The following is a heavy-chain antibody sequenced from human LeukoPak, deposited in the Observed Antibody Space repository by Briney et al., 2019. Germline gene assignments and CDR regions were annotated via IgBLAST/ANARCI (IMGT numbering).Heavy chain of an antibody. D-gene: IGHD3-22*01. CDR2: INPNSGDT. Sequence: ASVKVSCKASGYTFTGYYLHWVRQAPGQGLEWMGWINPNSGDTKYAQEFQGRVTMTRDTSISTAYMELSGLRSDDTAVYYCARVLRASVWDNSGHPDYWGQGALVPVSS. CDR3: ARVLRASVWDNSGHPDY. CDR1: GYTFTGYY. V-gene: IGHV1-2*02. J-gene: IGHJ4*02.